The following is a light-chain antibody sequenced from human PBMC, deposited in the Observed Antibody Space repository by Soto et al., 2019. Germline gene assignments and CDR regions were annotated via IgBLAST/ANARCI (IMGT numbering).Light chain of an antibody. J-gene: IGKJ1*01. CDR2: GAS. V-gene: IGKV3-20*01. CDR1: QTVTSNY. Sequence: EIVLTQSPGTLSLSPGERATLSCRASQTVTSNYLAWYQRKPGQAPRLLIYGASSRATDIPDRFSGSGSGTDFTITITRLEPEDFAVYFCQKYAGSPSTFGQGTKVEIK. CDR3: QKYAGSPST.